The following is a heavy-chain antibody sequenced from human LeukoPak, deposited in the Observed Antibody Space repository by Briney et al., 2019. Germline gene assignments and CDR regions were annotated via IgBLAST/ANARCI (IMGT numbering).Heavy chain of an antibody. CDR1: GFIFSTYS. CDR3: VRASHVVVVTGIPQGYYYYMDV. D-gene: IGHD2-21*02. V-gene: IGHV3-48*01. Sequence: PGGSLRLSCAASGFIFSTYSMNWVRQAPGKGLEWVSYISSSTNTIYYADSVKGRLTISRDNAKSSLFLQMSSLRAEDTAVYYCVRASHVVVVTGIPQGYYYYMDVWGKGTTVTVSS. J-gene: IGHJ6*03. CDR2: ISSSTNTI.